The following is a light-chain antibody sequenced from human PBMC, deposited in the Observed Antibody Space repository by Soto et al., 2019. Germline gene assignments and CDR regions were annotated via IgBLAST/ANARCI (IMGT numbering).Light chain of an antibody. CDR1: QSVSNN. CDR3: QQYNNWPRGT. CDR2: GAS. V-gene: IGKV3-15*01. J-gene: IGKJ1*01. Sequence: IVMTQSPASLSVSPGEGATLSCRASQSVSNNLAWYQQKPGQAPRLLIYGASTRPTGIPARFSGSGSGTDYTLTISSLQSEDFAVYYCQQYNNWPRGTLGQGTKVEIK.